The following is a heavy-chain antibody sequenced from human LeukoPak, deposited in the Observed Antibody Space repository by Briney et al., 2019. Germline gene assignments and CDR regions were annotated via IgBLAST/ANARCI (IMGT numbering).Heavy chain of an antibody. J-gene: IGHJ4*02. Sequence: PGGSLRLSCAASGFTFSSYGMHWVRQAPGKGLEWVAFIRYDGSNKYYADSVKGRFTISRDNSKNTLYLQMNSLRAEDTAVYYCARPSYPYSSGWYVHYWGQGTLVTVSS. CDR3: ARPSYPYSSGWYVHY. V-gene: IGHV3-30*02. D-gene: IGHD6-19*01. CDR2: IRYDGSNK. CDR1: GFTFSSYG.